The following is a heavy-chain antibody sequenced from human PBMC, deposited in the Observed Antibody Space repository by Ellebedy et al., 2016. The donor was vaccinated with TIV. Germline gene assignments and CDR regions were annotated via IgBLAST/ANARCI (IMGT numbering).Heavy chain of an antibody. CDR3: VRSMGD. Sequence: PGGSLRLSCAASGFTFSDHYMDWVRQAPGKGLEWVARSRNKANNNTTEYAASVHGRFTISRDDSSNSLYLQMNSRRTEDTAVYYCVRSMGDWGQGTLVTVSS. CDR2: SRNKANNNTT. J-gene: IGHJ4*02. CDR1: GFTFSDHY. D-gene: IGHD3-16*01. V-gene: IGHV3-72*01.